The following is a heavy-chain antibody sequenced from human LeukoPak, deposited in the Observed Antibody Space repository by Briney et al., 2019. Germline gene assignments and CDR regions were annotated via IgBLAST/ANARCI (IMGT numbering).Heavy chain of an antibody. CDR2: ISGSGGST. J-gene: IGHJ3*02. Sequence: GGSLRLSCAASGFTFSSYAMSWVRQAPGEGLEWVSAISGSGGSTYYADSVKGRFTISRDNSKNTLYLQMNSLRAEDTAVYYCAGNLDFRSGYSGADAFDIWGQGTMVTVSS. V-gene: IGHV3-23*01. D-gene: IGHD3-3*01. CDR3: AGNLDFRSGYSGADAFDI. CDR1: GFTFSSYA.